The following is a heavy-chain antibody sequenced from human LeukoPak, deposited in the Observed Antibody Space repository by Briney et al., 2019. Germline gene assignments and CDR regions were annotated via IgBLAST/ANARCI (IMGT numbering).Heavy chain of an antibody. J-gene: IGHJ5*02. CDR3: ARDIPFGGVIPKGWFDP. Sequence: GGSLRLSCAASGFTFSDYYMSWIRQAPGEGLEWVSYISSSGSTIYYADSVKGRFTISRDNAKNSLYLQMNSLRAEDTAVYYCARDIPFGGVIPKGWFDPWGQGTLVTVSS. V-gene: IGHV3-11*01. CDR1: GFTFSDYY. CDR2: ISSSGSTI. D-gene: IGHD3-16*02.